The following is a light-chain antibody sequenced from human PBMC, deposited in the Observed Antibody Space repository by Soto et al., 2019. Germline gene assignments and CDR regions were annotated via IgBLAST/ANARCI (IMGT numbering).Light chain of an antibody. CDR2: DAS. CDR1: QGVSSSY. Sequence: EIVLTQSPGTLSLSPGEGATLSCSASQGVSSSYLAWYQQKPGQAPRLLSYDASSSAAGIPDRFSGIGSGTDFTLTISRLEPEDFAVYYCQQYGSSPRTFGQGTKVEIK. J-gene: IGKJ1*01. CDR3: QQYGSSPRT. V-gene: IGKV3-20*01.